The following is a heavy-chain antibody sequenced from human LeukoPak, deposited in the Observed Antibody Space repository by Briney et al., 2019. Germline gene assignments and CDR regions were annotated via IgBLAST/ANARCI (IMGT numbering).Heavy chain of an antibody. CDR2: ISKDGTNK. D-gene: IGHD6-13*01. Sequence: PGRSLRLSCAASGFTFSSYAMHWVRQAPGKGLEWAALISKDGTNKYYPDSVRGRFTISRDNSKNTLYLQMNSLRAEDTAVYYCAILGYSSSVFDCWGQGTLVTVSS. J-gene: IGHJ4*02. V-gene: IGHV3-30-3*01. CDR3: AILGYSSSVFDC. CDR1: GFTFSSYA.